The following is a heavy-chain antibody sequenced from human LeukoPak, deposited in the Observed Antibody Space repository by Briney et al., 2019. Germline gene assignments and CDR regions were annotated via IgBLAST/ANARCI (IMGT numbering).Heavy chain of an antibody. CDR3: ARDVEGGTFDI. CDR2: ISSSGSYT. D-gene: IGHD3-16*01. J-gene: IGHJ3*02. CDR1: GFTFSDYF. V-gene: IGHV3-11*05. Sequence: GGSLRLSCAASGFTFSDYFMSWIRKAPGKGLEWVSYISSSGSYTNYADPVKGRFTISRDNAKNSLFLEMSSLRADDTAVYFCARDVEGGTFDIWGQGTTVTVSS.